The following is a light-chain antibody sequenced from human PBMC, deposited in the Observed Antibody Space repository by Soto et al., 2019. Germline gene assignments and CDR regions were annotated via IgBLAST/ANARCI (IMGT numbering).Light chain of an antibody. J-gene: IGLJ1*01. CDR2: EVS. Sequence: QSVLTQPASGSGSPGQSITISCTGTSSDVGGYNYVSWYQQHPGKAPKLMIYEVSNRPSGVSNRFSGSKSGKTASLTISGLQAEDGADYYCSSYTSSSTPDVFGTGSKLTVL. V-gene: IGLV2-14*01. CDR1: SSDVGGYNY. CDR3: SSYTSSSTPDV.